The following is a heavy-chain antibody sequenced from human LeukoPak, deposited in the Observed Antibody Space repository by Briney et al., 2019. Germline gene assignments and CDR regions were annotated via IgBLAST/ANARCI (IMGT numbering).Heavy chain of an antibody. CDR3: AREIAVAANFDY. Sequence: ASVKVSCKASGGTFSSYAISWVRQAPGQGLEWMGWINPNSGGTNYAQKFQGRVTMTRDTSISTAYMELSRLRSDDTAVYYCAREIAVAANFDYWGQGTLVTVSS. V-gene: IGHV1-2*02. CDR1: GGTFSSYA. CDR2: INPNSGGT. D-gene: IGHD6-19*01. J-gene: IGHJ4*02.